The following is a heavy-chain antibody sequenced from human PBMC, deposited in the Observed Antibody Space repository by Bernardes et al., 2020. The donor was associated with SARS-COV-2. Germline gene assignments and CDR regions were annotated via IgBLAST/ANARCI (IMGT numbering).Heavy chain of an antibody. CDR2: FDPEDGET. Sequence: ASVKVSCKVSGYTLSELPMHWVRQAPGKGPEWMGNFDPEDGETIYAEKFQGRVTMTEDTSTDTAYMVLSSLRSEETAVYYCATDGSFGVQGVILYAMDVWGQGTTVTVSS. CDR3: ATDGSFGVQGVILYAMDV. CDR1: GYTLSELP. V-gene: IGHV1-24*01. J-gene: IGHJ6*02. D-gene: IGHD3-10*01.